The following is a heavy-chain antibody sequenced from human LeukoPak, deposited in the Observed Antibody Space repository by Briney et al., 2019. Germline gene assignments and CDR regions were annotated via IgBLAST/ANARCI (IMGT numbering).Heavy chain of an antibody. CDR3: ARSPRGNYFDS. CDR1: GGSISSRDYS. Sequence: SETLSLTCAVSGGSISSRDYSWNWIRQPPGKGLEWIGSVYHGGTTYYNPSLKSRVSISEDRSNNQFFLKLSSVTAADTAMYFCARSPRGNYFDSWGEGTLVTVSS. D-gene: IGHD6-25*01. CDR2: VYHGGTT. V-gene: IGHV4-30-2*01. J-gene: IGHJ4*02.